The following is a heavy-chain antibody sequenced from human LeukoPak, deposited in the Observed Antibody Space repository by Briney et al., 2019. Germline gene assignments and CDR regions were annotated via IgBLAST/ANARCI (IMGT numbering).Heavy chain of an antibody. CDR2: INSNTGAT. V-gene: IGHV1-2*02. J-gene: IGHJ4*02. D-gene: IGHD4-17*01. CDR3: ARGRSTENFDY. Sequence: ASVKISCKACGYTFTGYYIHWVRQAPGQGLEWMGWINSNTGATHYAQKFQGRVTMTRDTSISTAYMELSRLRSDDTAVYYCARGRSTENFDYWGQGTLVTVSS. CDR1: GYTFTGYY.